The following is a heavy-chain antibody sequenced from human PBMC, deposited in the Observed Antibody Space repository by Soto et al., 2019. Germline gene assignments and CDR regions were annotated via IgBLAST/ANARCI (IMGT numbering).Heavy chain of an antibody. D-gene: IGHD3-3*01. CDR2: ISAYNGNT. V-gene: IGHV1-18*01. CDR3: ARDQRIDFWSGPDY. Sequence: ASVKVSCKASGYTFTSYGISWVRQAPGQGLEWMGWISAYNGNTNYAQKLQGRVTMTTGTSTSTAYMELRSLRSDDTAVYYCARDQRIDFWSGPDYWGQGTMVTVS. J-gene: IGHJ4*02. CDR1: GYTFTSYG.